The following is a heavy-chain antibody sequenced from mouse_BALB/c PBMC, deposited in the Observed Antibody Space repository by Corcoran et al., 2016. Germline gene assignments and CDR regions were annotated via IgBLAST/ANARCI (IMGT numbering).Heavy chain of an antibody. CDR1: GYTFTSYV. Sequence: EVQLQQSGPELVKPGASVKMSCKASGYTFTSYVMHWVKQKPGQGLEWIGYINPYNDGTKYNEKFKGKATLTSDKSSSTAYMELSSLTSEDSAVYYCACYYYGSSWYVDVWGAGTTVTVSS. V-gene: IGHV1S136*01. CDR3: ACYYYGSSWYVDV. J-gene: IGHJ1*01. D-gene: IGHD1-1*01. CDR2: INPYNDGT.